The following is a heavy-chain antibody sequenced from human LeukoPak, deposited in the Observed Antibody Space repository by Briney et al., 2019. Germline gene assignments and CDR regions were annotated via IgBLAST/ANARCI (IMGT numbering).Heavy chain of an antibody. CDR1: GYTFTSYG. J-gene: IGHJ3*02. D-gene: IGHD2-2*01. CDR2: ISAYNGNT. CDR3: ARYIVVVPAARYADDAFDI. V-gene: IGHV1-18*01. Sequence: ASVKVSCKASGYTFTSYGISWVRQAPGQGLEWMGWISAYNGNTNYAQKLQGRVTMTTDTSTSTAYMELSRLRSDDTAVYYCARYIVVVPAARYADDAFDIWGQGTMVTVSS.